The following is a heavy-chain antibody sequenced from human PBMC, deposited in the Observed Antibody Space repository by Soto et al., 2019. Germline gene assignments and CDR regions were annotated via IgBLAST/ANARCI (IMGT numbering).Heavy chain of an antibody. CDR1: GGSISSGGYY. CDR3: ARDRNYYGMDV. Sequence: ASETLSLTCTVSGGSISSGGYYWSWIRQHPGKGLEWIGYIYYSGSTYCNPSLKSRVTISVDTSKNQFSLKLSSVTAADTAVYYCARDRNYYGMDVWGQGTTVTVSS. J-gene: IGHJ6*02. V-gene: IGHV4-31*03. CDR2: IYYSGST.